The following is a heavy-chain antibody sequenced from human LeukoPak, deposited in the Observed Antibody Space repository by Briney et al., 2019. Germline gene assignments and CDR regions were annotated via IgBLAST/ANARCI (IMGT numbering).Heavy chain of an antibody. Sequence: SETLSLTCTVSGGSIRSSYYYWGWIRQPPGKGLEWIGSIYDSGSTYYNPSLKSRVTISVDTSKNRFSLKLNSVTAADTAVYYCARLYGGNFRWFDPWGQGTLVTVSS. D-gene: IGHD4-23*01. CDR3: ARLYGGNFRWFDP. V-gene: IGHV4-39*01. J-gene: IGHJ5*02. CDR2: IYDSGST. CDR1: GGSIRSSYYY.